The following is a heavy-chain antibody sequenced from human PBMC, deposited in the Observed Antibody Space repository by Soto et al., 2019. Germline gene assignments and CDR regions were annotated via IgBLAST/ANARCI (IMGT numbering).Heavy chain of an antibody. V-gene: IGHV4-34*01. D-gene: IGHD2-8*02. CDR2: INHSGST. CDR1: GGSFSGYY. Sequence: SETLSLTCAVYGGSFSGYYWTWIRQPPGTGLEWIGEINHSGSTNYNPSLNSRVTISVDASKNQFSLKLTSVTAADTAVYYCARDKITGLFDYWGQGTLVTVSS. CDR3: ARDKITGLFDY. J-gene: IGHJ4*02.